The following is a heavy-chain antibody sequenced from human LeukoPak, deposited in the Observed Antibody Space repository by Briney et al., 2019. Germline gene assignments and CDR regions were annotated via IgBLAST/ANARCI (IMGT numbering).Heavy chain of an antibody. Sequence: GGSLRLSCVASGFTFSTYWMTWVRQAPGKGLEWVANIKQDGNQNYYVDSVRGRFTISRDNSRNTLFLLMTSLRAEDSALYYCAKDAISSLAVRRFDLWGQGTLVTVSS. V-gene: IGHV3-7*03. J-gene: IGHJ4*02. D-gene: IGHD6-6*01. CDR2: IKQDGNQN. CDR3: AKDAISSLAVRRFDL. CDR1: GFTFSTYW.